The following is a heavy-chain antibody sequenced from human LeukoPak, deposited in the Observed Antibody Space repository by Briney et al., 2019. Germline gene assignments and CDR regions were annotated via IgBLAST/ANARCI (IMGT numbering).Heavy chain of an antibody. CDR3: ARGGVAARMDS. Sequence: SETLSLTCAVYGGSFSDYFWTWIRQPPEKGLEWIGEVNQGGSVNYNPSLKNRVTMSVDTSKNQFSLRLTSVTAADTAVYYCARGGVAARMDSWGQGTLVTVSS. CDR2: VNQGGSV. CDR1: GGSFSDYF. D-gene: IGHD6-6*01. V-gene: IGHV4-34*01. J-gene: IGHJ4*02.